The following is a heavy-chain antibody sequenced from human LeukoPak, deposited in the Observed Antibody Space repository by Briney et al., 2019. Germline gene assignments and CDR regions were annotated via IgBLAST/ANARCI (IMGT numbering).Heavy chain of an antibody. CDR1: GYTFTSYY. D-gene: IGHD3-10*01. Sequence: GASVTVSCKASGYTFTSYYIHWVRQAPGQGLEWMGIINPSGGSTSYAQKFQGRVTMTRDTSTSIVYMELSSLRSEDTAVYYCARVGWFGELFWGQGTLVTVSS. CDR2: INPSGGST. J-gene: IGHJ4*02. V-gene: IGHV1-46*01. CDR3: ARVGWFGELF.